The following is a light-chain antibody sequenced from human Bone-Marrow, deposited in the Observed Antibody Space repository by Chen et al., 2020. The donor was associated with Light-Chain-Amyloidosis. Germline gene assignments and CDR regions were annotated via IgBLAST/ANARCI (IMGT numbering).Light chain of an antibody. CDR2: DDS. Sequence: SYVLTQPSSVSVAPGQTATIACGGNNSGSTSVHWYQQTPGQAPLLVVYDDSDRPSGIPERSYGSNSGNTATATISRVEAVDEADYYCQVCVGSSDRPVFGGGTKLTVL. J-gene: IGLJ3*02. CDR1: NSGSTS. CDR3: QVCVGSSDRPV. V-gene: IGLV3-21*02.